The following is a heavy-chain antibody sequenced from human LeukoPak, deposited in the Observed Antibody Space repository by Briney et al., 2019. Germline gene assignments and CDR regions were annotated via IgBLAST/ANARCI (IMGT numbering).Heavy chain of an antibody. CDR1: GYSFTSYW. D-gene: IGHD5/OR15-5a*01. Sequence: GESLKISCNGSGYSFTSYWIGWVRQMPGKGREWMGIIYPGDSDTRCSPSFQGQVTISADKSISTAYLQWSSLKASDTAMYYCARPASTPPAYVDYWGQGTLVTVSS. CDR2: IYPGDSDT. CDR3: ARPASTPPAYVDY. J-gene: IGHJ4*02. V-gene: IGHV5-51*01.